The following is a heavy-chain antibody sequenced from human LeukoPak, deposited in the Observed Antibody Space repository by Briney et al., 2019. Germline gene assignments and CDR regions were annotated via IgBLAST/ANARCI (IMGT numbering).Heavy chain of an antibody. V-gene: IGHV4-59*01. D-gene: IGHD4-17*01. Sequence: SETLSLTCTVSGGSISSYYWSWIRQPPGKGLEWIGYIYYSGSTNYNPSLKSRVTISVDTSKNQFSLKLSSVTAADTAVYYCAGSYGDYGHYYYYYYMDAWGKGTTVTVSS. CDR2: IYYSGST. J-gene: IGHJ6*03. CDR3: AGSYGDYGHYYYYYYMDA. CDR1: GGSISSYY.